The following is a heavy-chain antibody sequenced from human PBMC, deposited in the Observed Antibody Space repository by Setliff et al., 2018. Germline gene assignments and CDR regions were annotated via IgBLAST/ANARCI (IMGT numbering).Heavy chain of an antibody. D-gene: IGHD3-10*01. CDR1: GLSPRRRGVG. CDR2: IYWSGER. J-gene: IGHJ5*02. V-gene: IGHV2-5*01. CDR3: ARRPEVIGSGNFVRNFFDP. Sequence: SGPTPVNPTQTPTLTCTFSGLSPRRRGVGVGWIRQPPGKALEWLAVIYWSGERRYSPSLRGRLSITWDTSKNQVVLTMTNVDPADTGTYYCARRPEVIGSGNFVRNFFDPWGQGTVVTVSS.